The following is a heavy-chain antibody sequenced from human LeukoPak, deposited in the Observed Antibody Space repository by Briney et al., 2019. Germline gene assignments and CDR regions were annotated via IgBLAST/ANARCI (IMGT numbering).Heavy chain of an antibody. V-gene: IGHV3-7*01. CDR2: IKEEGSVK. J-gene: IGHJ4*02. CDR1: GFTFTNYW. Sequence: PGGSLRLTCAASGFTFTNYWMTWVRQAPGKGLEWVANIKEEGSVKYYVDSLKGRFTIPRDNTKNSLYLQMNSLRPEDTAVYYCARIGYSSSSLDYWGQGTLVTVSS. CDR3: ARIGYSSSSLDY. D-gene: IGHD6-6*01.